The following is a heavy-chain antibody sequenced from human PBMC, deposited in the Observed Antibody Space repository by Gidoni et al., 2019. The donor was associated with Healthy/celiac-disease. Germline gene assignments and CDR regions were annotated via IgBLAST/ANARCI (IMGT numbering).Heavy chain of an antibody. D-gene: IGHD3-22*01. Sequence: QVQLQESGPGLVKPSGTLSLTCAVSGGSIRSSNWWSWVRQPPGKGLEWIGEIYHSGSTNYNPSLKSRVTISVDKSKNQFSLKLSSVTAADTAVYYCARGGYYYDSSGTGDAFDIWGQGTMVTVSS. CDR3: ARGGYYYDSSGTGDAFDI. CDR2: IYHSGST. V-gene: IGHV4-4*02. J-gene: IGHJ3*02. CDR1: GGSIRSSNW.